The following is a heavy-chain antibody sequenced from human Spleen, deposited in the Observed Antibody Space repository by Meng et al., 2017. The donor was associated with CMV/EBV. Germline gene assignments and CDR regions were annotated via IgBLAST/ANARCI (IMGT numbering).Heavy chain of an antibody. CDR3: ARQVDPAVAAHFDY. J-gene: IGHJ4*02. D-gene: IGHD6-19*01. CDR2: IYYSGST. V-gene: IGHV4-59*08. Sequence: SETLSLTCTVSGGSISSYYWSWIRQPPGKGLEWIGYIYYSGSTNYNPSLKSRVTISVDTSKNQFSLKLSSVTAADTAVYYCARQVDPAVAAHFDYWGQGTLVTVSS. CDR1: GGSISSYY.